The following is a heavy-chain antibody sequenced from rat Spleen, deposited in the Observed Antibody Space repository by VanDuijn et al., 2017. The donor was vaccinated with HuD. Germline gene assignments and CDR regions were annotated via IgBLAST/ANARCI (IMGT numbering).Heavy chain of an antibody. J-gene: IGHJ3*01. V-gene: IGHV2-15*01. CDR1: GFSLTDYS. Sequence: QVQLKESGPGLVQPSQTLSLTCTVSGFSLTDYSVNWVRQPPGKGLEWIGAMWSGGGTDYNSALKSRLSISRDTSKSQVLLKMNSLQTEDTAMYFCARSAYGYNYNWFVYWGQGTLVTVSS. CDR3: ARSAYGYNYNWFVY. D-gene: IGHD1-9*01. CDR2: MWSGGGT.